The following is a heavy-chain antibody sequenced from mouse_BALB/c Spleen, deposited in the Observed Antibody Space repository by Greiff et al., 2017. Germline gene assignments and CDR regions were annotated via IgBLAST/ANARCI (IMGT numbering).Heavy chain of an antibody. J-gene: IGHJ3*01. Sequence: EVQGVESGAELVKPGASVKLSCTASGFNIKDTYMHWVKQRPEQGLEWIGRIDPANGNTKYDPKFQGKATITADTSSNTAYLQLSSLTSEDTAVYYCARDSSGSAWFAYWGQGTLVTVSA. D-gene: IGHD3-2*01. CDR2: IDPANGNT. CDR3: ARDSSGSAWFAY. CDR1: GFNIKDTY. V-gene: IGHV14-3*02.